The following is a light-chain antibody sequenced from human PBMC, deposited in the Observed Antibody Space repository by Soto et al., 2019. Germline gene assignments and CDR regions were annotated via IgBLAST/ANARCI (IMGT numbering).Light chain of an antibody. CDR1: QSVSRY. Sequence: DIVLTQSPATLSLSPGERATLSCRASQSVSRYLAWYQQKPGQAPRLLIYGASSRATGIPDRFSGSGSGTDFTLTISSLEPEDFAVYYCQQRSYWPITFGQGTRLEI. CDR2: GAS. V-gene: IGKV3-11*01. J-gene: IGKJ5*01. CDR3: QQRSYWPIT.